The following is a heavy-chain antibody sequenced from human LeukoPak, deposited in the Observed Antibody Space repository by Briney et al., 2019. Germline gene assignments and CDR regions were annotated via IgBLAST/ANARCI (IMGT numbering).Heavy chain of an antibody. V-gene: IGHV1-2*02. Sequence: ASVKVSCKASGYTFTGYYMHWVRQAPGQGLEWMGWINPNSGGTNYAQKFQGRVTMTRDTSISTAYVELSRLRSDDTAVYYCARGRGYYDSSGYLVYWGQGTLVTVPS. CDR3: ARGRGYYDSSGYLVY. CDR1: GYTFTGYY. D-gene: IGHD3-22*01. J-gene: IGHJ4*02. CDR2: INPNSGGT.